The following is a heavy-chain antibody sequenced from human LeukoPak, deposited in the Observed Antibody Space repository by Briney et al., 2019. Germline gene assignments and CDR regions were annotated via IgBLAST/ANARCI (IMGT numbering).Heavy chain of an antibody. CDR2: ISTNGGST. J-gene: IGHJ5*02. CDR1: GFTFSSYA. D-gene: IGHD6-19*01. Sequence: GGSLRLSCAASGFTFSSYAMHWVRQAPGKGLEYVSAISTNGGSTYYANSVKGRFTISRDNSKNTLYLQMGSLRAEDMAVYYCARDPSVSSGWNNWFDPWGQGTLVTVSS. V-gene: IGHV3-64*01. CDR3: ARDPSVSSGWNNWFDP.